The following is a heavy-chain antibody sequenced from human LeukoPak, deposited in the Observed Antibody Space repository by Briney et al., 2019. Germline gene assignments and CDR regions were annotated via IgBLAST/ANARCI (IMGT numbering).Heavy chain of an antibody. D-gene: IGHD2-2*02. Sequence: PGGSLRLSCAASGFTFSSYWMSWVRQAPGKGLEWVANIKQDGSEKYYVDSVKGRFTISRDNAKNSLYLQMNSLRAEDTALYYCAKQGYCSSTSCYTDYYYYGMDVWGQGTTVTVSS. CDR2: IKQDGSEK. V-gene: IGHV3-7*03. CDR1: GFTFSSYW. J-gene: IGHJ6*02. CDR3: AKQGYCSSTSCYTDYYYYGMDV.